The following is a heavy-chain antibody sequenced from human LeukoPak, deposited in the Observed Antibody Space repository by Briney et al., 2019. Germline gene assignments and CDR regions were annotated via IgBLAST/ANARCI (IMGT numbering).Heavy chain of an antibody. V-gene: IGHV4-38-2*01. CDR3: ARLYLRDHCSSTSCYGLYFDY. Sequence: SETLSLTCAVSGYSITSGYYWGWIRQPPGKGLEWIGSIYHSGSTYYNPSLKTRVPISVDTSKNQFSLKLSSVTAADTAVYYCARLYLRDHCSSTSCYGLYFDYWGQGTLVTVSS. CDR2: IYHSGST. CDR1: GYSITSGYY. J-gene: IGHJ4*02. D-gene: IGHD2-2*01.